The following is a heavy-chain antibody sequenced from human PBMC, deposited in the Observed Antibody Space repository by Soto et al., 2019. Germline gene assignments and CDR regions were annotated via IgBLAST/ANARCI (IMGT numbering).Heavy chain of an antibody. J-gene: IGHJ3*02. CDR3: ARFRDYGKNDAFDI. V-gene: IGHV3-20*01. CDR1: GFTFDDYG. D-gene: IGHD4-17*01. CDR2: INWNGGST. Sequence: EVQLVESGGGVVRPGGSLSLSCAASGFTFDDYGMSWVRQAPGKGLEWVSGINWNGGSTGYADSVKGRFTISRDNAKSSMDLQMNSLRAEDTALYHCARFRDYGKNDAFDIWGQGTMVTVS.